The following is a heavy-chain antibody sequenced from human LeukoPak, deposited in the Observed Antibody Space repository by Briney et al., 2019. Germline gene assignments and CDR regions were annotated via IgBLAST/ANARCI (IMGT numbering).Heavy chain of an antibody. CDR3: ARARILNGYSPSDY. D-gene: IGHD3-9*01. J-gene: IGHJ4*02. CDR2: INHSGST. Sequence: SETLSLTCAVYGGSFSGYYWSWIRQPPGKGLEWLGEINHSGSTNYNPSLKSRVTISVDTSKNQFSLKLSSVTAADTAVYYCARARILNGYSPSDYWGQGTLVTVSS. V-gene: IGHV4-34*01. CDR1: GGSFSGYY.